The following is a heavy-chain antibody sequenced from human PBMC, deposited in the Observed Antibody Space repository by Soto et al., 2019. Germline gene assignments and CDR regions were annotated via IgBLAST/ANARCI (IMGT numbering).Heavy chain of an antibody. Sequence: PGGSLRLSCAASGFTFSNAWMNWVRQAPGKGLEWVGRIKSKTDGGTTDYVAPVKGRFTISRDDSKNMLYLQMNSLKTEDTAVYYCTTDPYSAHYIAAGTLNDYWGQGTLVTVSS. CDR3: TTDPYSAHYIAAGTLNDY. CDR1: GFTFSNAW. CDR2: IKSKTDGGTT. V-gene: IGHV3-15*07. J-gene: IGHJ4*02. D-gene: IGHD6-13*01.